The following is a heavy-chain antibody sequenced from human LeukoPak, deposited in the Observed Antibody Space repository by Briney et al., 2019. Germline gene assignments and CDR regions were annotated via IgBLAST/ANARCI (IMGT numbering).Heavy chain of an antibody. CDR1: GFTFSDYH. D-gene: IGHD2-21*01. V-gene: IGHV3-21*01. CDR3: ARGLCGGDCYDY. J-gene: IGHJ4*02. CDR2: ISSSSTHI. Sequence: GGSLRLSCVASGFTFSDYHINWVRQAPGKGLEWVSSISSSSTHIYYADSVKGRFTISRDDAKNSLYLQMNSLRAEDTALYYCARGLCGGDCYDYWGQGTLVTVSS.